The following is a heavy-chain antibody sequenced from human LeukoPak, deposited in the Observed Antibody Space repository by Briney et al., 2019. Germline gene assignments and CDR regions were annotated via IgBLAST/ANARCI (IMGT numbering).Heavy chain of an antibody. CDR1: GFTVSGNY. CDR2: IYSGGTT. Sequence: GSLRLSCAVSGFTVSGNYMSWVRQAPGKGLEWVSLIYSGGTTYYADSVKGRFTISRDNSKNTLYVQMKSLRAEDTAVYYCAKDFVVVPGNVNYFDYWGQGTLVTVSS. CDR3: AKDFVVVPGNVNYFDY. J-gene: IGHJ4*02. D-gene: IGHD2-21*02. V-gene: IGHV3-53*01.